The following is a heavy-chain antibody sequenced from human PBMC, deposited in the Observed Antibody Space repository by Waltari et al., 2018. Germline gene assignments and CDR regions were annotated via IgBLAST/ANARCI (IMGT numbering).Heavy chain of an antibody. J-gene: IGHJ4*02. V-gene: IGHV1-2*06. CDR1: GYTFTGYY. Sequence: QVQLVQSGAEVKKPGASVKVSCKASGYTFTGYYMHWVRQAPGQGREWMGRINPNSGGTNYAQKFQGRVTMTRDTSISTAYMELSRLRSDDTAVYYCARDLLRIAARPGPFDYWGQGTLVTVSS. CDR3: ARDLLRIAARPGPFDY. CDR2: INPNSGGT. D-gene: IGHD6-6*01.